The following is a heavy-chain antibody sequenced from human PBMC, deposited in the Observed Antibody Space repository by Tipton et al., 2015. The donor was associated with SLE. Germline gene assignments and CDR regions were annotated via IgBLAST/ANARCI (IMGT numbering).Heavy chain of an antibody. CDR3: ARSWWELLGYFDY. CDR2: IYYSGST. D-gene: IGHD1-26*01. J-gene: IGHJ4*02. V-gene: IGHV4-39*01. Sequence: TLSLTCTVSGGSISSSSYYWGWIRQPPGKGLEWIGSIYYSGSTYYNPSIKSRVTISVDTSKNQFSLKLSSVTAADTAVYYCARSWWELLGYFDYWGQGTLVTVSS. CDR1: GGSISSSSYY.